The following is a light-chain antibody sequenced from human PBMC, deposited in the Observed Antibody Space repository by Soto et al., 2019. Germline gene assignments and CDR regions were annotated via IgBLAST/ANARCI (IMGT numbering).Light chain of an antibody. V-gene: IGKV4-1*01. Sequence: IVMTQSPDSLSVSLGGRATISCKSSRTLFYSAKNKDYLAWYQHKAGQPPKLLLYWASTRESGVPDRFNGSGSATDFTLTISSLQPDDFATYYCQQYNSYWGYTFGQGTKLEIK. CDR3: QQYNSYWGYT. J-gene: IGKJ2*01. CDR2: WAS. CDR1: RTLFYSAKNKDY.